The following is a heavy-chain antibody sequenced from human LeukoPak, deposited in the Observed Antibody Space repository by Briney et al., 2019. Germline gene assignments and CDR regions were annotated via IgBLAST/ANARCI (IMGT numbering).Heavy chain of an antibody. Sequence: SETLSLTCSVSGGSISRHFWSWIRQPPGKGLEWIGYVYTSGSTKYNPSLKSRVAISVDTSKTEISLKLTSVTATDTAVYYCAGGGDFWSGFHPPLYYWGQGTLVTVSS. CDR1: GGSISRHF. CDR3: AGGGDFWSGFHPPLYY. V-gene: IGHV4-4*09. D-gene: IGHD3-3*01. CDR2: VYTSGST. J-gene: IGHJ4*02.